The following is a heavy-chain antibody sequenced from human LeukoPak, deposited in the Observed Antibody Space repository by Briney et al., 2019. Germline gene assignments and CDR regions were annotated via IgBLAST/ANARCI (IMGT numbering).Heavy chain of an antibody. Sequence: GSLRLSCAASGFTFSNYAMSWVRQAPGKGLVWVSRVNGDGSSTTYADSVKGRFTISRDNAKNTLYLQMNSLRAEDTAVYYCATGLMVAFDIWGQGTMVTVSS. CDR2: VNGDGSST. CDR1: GFTFSNYA. J-gene: IGHJ3*02. CDR3: ATGLMVAFDI. D-gene: IGHD2-8*01. V-gene: IGHV3-74*01.